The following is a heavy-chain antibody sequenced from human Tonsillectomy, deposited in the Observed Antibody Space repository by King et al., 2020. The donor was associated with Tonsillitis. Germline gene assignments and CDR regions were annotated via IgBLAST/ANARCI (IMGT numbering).Heavy chain of an antibody. V-gene: IGHV3-66*01. Sequence: VQLVESGGGLVQPGGSLRLSCDASGFSVSAHYMSWVRQAPGKGLEWVSIIYNNGSTYYADSVKGRFTISRDNSQNTLYVQMSTLRPEDTAVYFCARSGYYDSYGYHYPYYFDYWGQGTLVTVSS. CDR1: GFSVSAHY. CDR3: ARSGYYDSYGYHYPYYFDY. J-gene: IGHJ4*02. CDR2: IYNNGST. D-gene: IGHD3-22*01.